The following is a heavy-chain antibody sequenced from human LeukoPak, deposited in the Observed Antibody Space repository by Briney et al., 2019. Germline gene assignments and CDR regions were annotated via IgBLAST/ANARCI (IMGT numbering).Heavy chain of an antibody. CDR3: ARHVSMGPWLGKFDY. V-gene: IGHV4-59*08. CDR1: GGSFSGYY. Sequence: SETLSLTCAVYGGSFSGYYWSWIRQPPGKGLEWIGYIYYSGSTNYNPSLKSRVTISVDTSKNQFSLKLSSVTAADTAVYYCARHVSMGPWLGKFDYWGQGTLVTVSS. D-gene: IGHD5-12*01. CDR2: IYYSGST. J-gene: IGHJ4*02.